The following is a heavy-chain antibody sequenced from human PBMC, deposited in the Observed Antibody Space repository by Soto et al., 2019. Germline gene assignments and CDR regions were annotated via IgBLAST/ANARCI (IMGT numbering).Heavy chain of an antibody. D-gene: IGHD4-17*01. CDR2: IYHSGST. Sequence: TQSLTCTVSGCSIIIGDYSCSWIRQPPGKGLEWIGYIYHSGSTYYNPSLKGRVTISVDRSKNQFSLKLSSVTAADTAVYYCARSQTTVTSHDYRGQGTLVTVSS. J-gene: IGHJ4*02. V-gene: IGHV4-30-2*01. CDR1: GCSIIIGDYS. CDR3: ARSQTTVTSHDY.